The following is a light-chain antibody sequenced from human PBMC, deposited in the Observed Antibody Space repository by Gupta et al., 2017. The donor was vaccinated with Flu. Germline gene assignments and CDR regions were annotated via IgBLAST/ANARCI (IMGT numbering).Light chain of an antibody. Sequence: DIVLTQSPDTLSLSPGERATLSCRASQSVRSSSLAWYQQKPGQAPRLLVYGASSRATGIPDRFSGSGSGTDFTLTISRLEPEDFALYYCQQYGSSPRTFGQGTKVEIK. CDR2: GAS. J-gene: IGKJ1*01. CDR1: QSVRSSS. V-gene: IGKV3-20*01. CDR3: QQYGSSPRT.